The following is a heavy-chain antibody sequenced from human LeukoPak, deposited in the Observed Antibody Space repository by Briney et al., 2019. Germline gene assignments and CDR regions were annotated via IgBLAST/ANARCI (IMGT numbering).Heavy chain of an antibody. V-gene: IGHV3-7*01. CDR3: ERDTMKWELDYYYYYYMDV. CDR2: IKQDGSEK. Sequence: GGSVTLSCAASGFTFSSYWMIWVRQAPAKGLEGVANIKQDGSEKYYVDSLKGRFTISSDNAKNSLYLQMNSLRAEDTAVYYGERDTMKWELDYYYYYYMDVWGKGTTVTVSS. CDR1: GFTFSSYW. D-gene: IGHD1-26*01. J-gene: IGHJ6*03.